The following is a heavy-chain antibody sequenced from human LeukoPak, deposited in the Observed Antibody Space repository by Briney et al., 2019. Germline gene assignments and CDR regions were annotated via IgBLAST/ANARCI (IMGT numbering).Heavy chain of an antibody. Sequence: PSETLSLTCTVSGGSISSSNYYWGWIRQPPRKGLEWIGTMYSSGSTYHNPSLKSRVTMSVDTSKNQFSLRLSSVTAADTAVYYCARPAAPGTFYYYMGVWGKGTTVTVSS. D-gene: IGHD3-10*01. CDR3: ARPAAPGTFYYYMGV. CDR2: MYSSGST. V-gene: IGHV4-39*01. J-gene: IGHJ6*03. CDR1: GGSISSSNYY.